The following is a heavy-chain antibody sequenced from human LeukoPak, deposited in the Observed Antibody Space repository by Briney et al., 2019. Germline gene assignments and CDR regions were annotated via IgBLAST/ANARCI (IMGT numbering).Heavy chain of an antibody. CDR3: AGGDLDAFDI. J-gene: IGHJ3*02. CDR1: GGSISSYY. CDR2: IYTSGST. Sequence: SKTLSLTCTVSGGSISSYYWSWIRQPPGKGLEWIGYIYTSGSTNYNPSLKGRVTISVDTSKNQFSLKLSSVTAADTAVYYCAGGDLDAFDIWGQGTMVTVSS. V-gene: IGHV4-4*09.